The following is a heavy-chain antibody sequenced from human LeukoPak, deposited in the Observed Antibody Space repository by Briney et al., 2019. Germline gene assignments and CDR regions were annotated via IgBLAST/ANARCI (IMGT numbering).Heavy chain of an antibody. J-gene: IGHJ4*02. CDR1: GFTFSSYG. V-gene: IGHV3-23*01. D-gene: IGHD2-2*01. Sequence: GGSLRLSCAASGFTFSSYGMSWVRQAPGKGLERVSTTSGSGGSTYYADSVKGRFTISRDNSKNTLYLQMNSLRAEDTAVYYCAKVRFSCSSISCYSFDYWGQGTLVTVSS. CDR3: AKVRFSCSSISCYSFDY. CDR2: TSGSGGST.